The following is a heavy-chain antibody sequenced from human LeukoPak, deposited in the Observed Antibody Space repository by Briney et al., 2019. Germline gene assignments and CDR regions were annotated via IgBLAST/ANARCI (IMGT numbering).Heavy chain of an antibody. J-gene: IGHJ4*02. V-gene: IGHV3-23*01. CDR1: GFTFSSYA. CDR3: AKGLERESRLDS. Sequence: GGSLRLSRAASGFTFSSYAMSWVRQAPGKGLEWVSATSGTSGRTYYADSVKGRFTISRDNSKNTLYLQMNSLRAEDTALYYCAKGLERESRLDSWGQGTLVTVSS. D-gene: IGHD1-1*01. CDR2: TSGTSGRT.